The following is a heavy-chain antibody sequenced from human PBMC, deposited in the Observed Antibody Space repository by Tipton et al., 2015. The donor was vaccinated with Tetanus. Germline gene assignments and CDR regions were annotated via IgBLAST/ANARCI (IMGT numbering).Heavy chain of an antibody. CDR3: AKGGGVGYNYAYYYYMDV. Sequence: GSLRLSCAASGFTLSRYTLNWVRQAPGKGLEWVSAITASGTGTYETGSLKGRFTISRDNSKNTLYLQMNYLRAEDTAVYYCAKGGGVGYNYAYYYYMDVWGKGTTVTVSS. J-gene: IGHJ6*03. D-gene: IGHD5-24*01. CDR2: ITASGTGT. CDR1: GFTLSRYT. V-gene: IGHV3-23*01.